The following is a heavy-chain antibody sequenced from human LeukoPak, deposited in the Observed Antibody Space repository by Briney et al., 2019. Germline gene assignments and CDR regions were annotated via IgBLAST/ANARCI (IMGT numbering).Heavy chain of an antibody. CDR3: ARDVWSGSGTYYNWFDP. J-gene: IGHJ5*02. V-gene: IGHV1-18*01. Sequence: ASVKVSCKASGYTFTSYGISWVRQAPGQGLEWMGWISVYSGNTNYAQKLQGRVTMTTDTSTSIAYMELRSLRSDDTAVYYCARDVWSGSGTYYNWFDPWGQGTLVTVSS. CDR2: ISVYSGNT. CDR1: GYTFTSYG. D-gene: IGHD3-10*01.